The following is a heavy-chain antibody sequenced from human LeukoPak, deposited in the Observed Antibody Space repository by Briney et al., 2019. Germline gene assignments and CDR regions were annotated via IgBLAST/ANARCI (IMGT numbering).Heavy chain of an antibody. CDR3: ARKQWVEYYFES. V-gene: IGHV4-61*02. J-gene: IGHJ4*02. CDR1: GASISSGSYY. Sequence: PSETLSLTCTVSGASISSGSYYWSWIRQPAGKGLEWIGRIYTTGSTNYNPSPKSRVTISLDMSKNQFSLKLSSVTAADTAVYYCARKQWVEYYFESWGQGTLVTVSS. D-gene: IGHD6-19*01. CDR2: IYTTGST.